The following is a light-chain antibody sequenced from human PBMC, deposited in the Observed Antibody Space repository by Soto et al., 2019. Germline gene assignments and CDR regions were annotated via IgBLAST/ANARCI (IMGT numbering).Light chain of an antibody. CDR2: GAS. CDR1: QSVSSNY. V-gene: IGKV3-20*01. Sequence: EIVLTQSPGTLSLSPGERATLSCRASQSVSSNYLAWYQQKPGQALRLLIYGASSRATGIPDRFSGSGSGADFTLTISRLEPEDFAVYYCQQYGSSPPWTFGQGTKVEIK. CDR3: QQYGSSPPWT. J-gene: IGKJ1*01.